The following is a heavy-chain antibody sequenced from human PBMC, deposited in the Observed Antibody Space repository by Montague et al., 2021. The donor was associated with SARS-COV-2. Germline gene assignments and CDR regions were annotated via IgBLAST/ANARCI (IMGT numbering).Heavy chain of an antibody. CDR1: GFSLSTSGMR. J-gene: IGHJ4*02. Sequence: PPLVKPTQTLTLTCTFSGFSLSTSGMRASWIRQPPGKALEWLARIDWDDDKFYSTSLKTRLTTSKDTSKNQVVLTMTNMDPVDTATYYCARSYYDILTAYYTPFDYWGQGTLVTVSS. CDR3: ARSYYDILTAYYTPFDY. D-gene: IGHD3-9*01. CDR2: IDWDDDK. V-gene: IGHV2-70*04.